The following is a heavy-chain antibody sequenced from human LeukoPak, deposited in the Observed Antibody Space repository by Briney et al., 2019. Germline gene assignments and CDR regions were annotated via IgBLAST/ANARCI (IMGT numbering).Heavy chain of an antibody. Sequence: GGPLRLSCAASGFTFSSYAMHWVRQAPGKGLEYVSAISSNGGSTYYANSVKGRFTISRDNSKNTLYLQMGSLRAEDMAVYYCARLGTQVGATGGYWGQGTLVTVSS. V-gene: IGHV3-64*01. J-gene: IGHJ4*02. D-gene: IGHD1-26*01. CDR1: GFTFSSYA. CDR3: ARLGTQVGATGGY. CDR2: ISSNGGST.